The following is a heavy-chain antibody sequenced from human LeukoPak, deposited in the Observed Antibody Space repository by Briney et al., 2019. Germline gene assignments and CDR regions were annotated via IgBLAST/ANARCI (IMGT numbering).Heavy chain of an antibody. CDR1: GFTFSSYA. CDR2: TSYDGSNK. J-gene: IGHJ3*02. V-gene: IGHV3-30*18. Sequence: GGSLRLSCAASGFTFSSYAMHWVRQVRQAPGKGLEWVAVTSYDGSNKHYVDSVKGRFTISRDNSKNTLYLQMNSLRAEDTAVYYCAKDPLNYYDSSAPSSGDAFDIWGQGTMVTVSS. CDR3: AKDPLNYYDSSAPSSGDAFDI. D-gene: IGHD3-22*01.